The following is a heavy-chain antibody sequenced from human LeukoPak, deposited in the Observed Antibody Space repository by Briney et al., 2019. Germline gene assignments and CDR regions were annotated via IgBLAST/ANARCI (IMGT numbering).Heavy chain of an antibody. CDR1: GFTFSSYG. CDR3: ARDHQTYCSGSSCYGVPDY. CDR2: IWYDGSNK. D-gene: IGHD2-15*01. V-gene: IGHV3-33*01. Sequence: PGGSLGLSCAASGFTFSSYGMHWVRQAPGKGLEWVAVIWYDGSNKYYADSVKGRFTISRDNSKNTLYLQMNSLRAEDTAVYYCARDHQTYCSGSSCYGVPDYWGQGTLVTVSS. J-gene: IGHJ4*02.